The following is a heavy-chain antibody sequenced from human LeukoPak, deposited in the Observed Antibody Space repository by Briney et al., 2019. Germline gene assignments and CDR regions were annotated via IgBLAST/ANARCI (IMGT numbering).Heavy chain of an antibody. D-gene: IGHD2-2*01. CDR1: GFTFSDHS. J-gene: IGHJ4*02. CDR2: SRNRPNNYTT. Sequence: GGSLRLSCVGSGFTFSDHSMDWVRQAPGKGLEWVGRSRNRPNNYTTEYAASMKGRFTISRDNSKNSLFLQMNSLQTDDTAVYYCAREVYCGSSRCTRSLDYWGQGTRVTVSS. CDR3: AREVYCGSSRCTRSLDY. V-gene: IGHV3-72*01.